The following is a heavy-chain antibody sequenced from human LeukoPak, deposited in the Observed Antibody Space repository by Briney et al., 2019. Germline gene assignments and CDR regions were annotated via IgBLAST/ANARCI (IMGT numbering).Heavy chain of an antibody. V-gene: IGHV3-23*01. D-gene: IGHD3-10*01. J-gene: IGHJ4*02. CDR3: ANDYYGSGSYFVPDY. CDR2: ISSSGGST. Sequence: PGGSLRLSCAASGFTFSSHAMSWVRQAPGKGLEWVSGISSSGGSTYHADSVKGRFTISRDNSKNTLYLQMNSLRAEDTAVYYCANDYYGSGSYFVPDYWGQGTLVTVSS. CDR1: GFTFSSHA.